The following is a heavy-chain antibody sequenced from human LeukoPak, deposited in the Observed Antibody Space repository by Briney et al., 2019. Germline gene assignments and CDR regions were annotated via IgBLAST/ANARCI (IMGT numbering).Heavy chain of an antibody. J-gene: IGHJ4*02. CDR3: AKDLNRGLPDY. Sequence: PGGSLRLSCAASGFTFSSYGMHWVRQAPGKGLEWVAVVSYDGSKYYADSVKGRFTISRDNSKNTLYLQMSSLRAEDTAAYYCAKDLNRGLPDYWGQGTLVTVSS. D-gene: IGHD2-21*01. V-gene: IGHV3-30*18. CDR1: GFTFSSYG. CDR2: VSYDGSK.